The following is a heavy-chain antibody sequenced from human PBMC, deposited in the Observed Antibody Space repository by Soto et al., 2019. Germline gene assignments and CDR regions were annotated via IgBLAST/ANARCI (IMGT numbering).Heavy chain of an antibody. J-gene: IGHJ4*02. CDR2: IDWEDDK. Sequence: GPPLVNPTQTVTLTCTFSGFSLSITGMSVTWIRQPPGKALEWLALIDWEDDKFYNTSLKTRLAISKDTSKNQVVLTMTNMNPVDTAFFFCAGNRTRGAQKALAFWGKGTLDPV. CDR3: AGNRTRGAQKALAF. V-gene: IGHV2-70*12. CDR1: GFSLSITGMS. D-gene: IGHD1-26*01.